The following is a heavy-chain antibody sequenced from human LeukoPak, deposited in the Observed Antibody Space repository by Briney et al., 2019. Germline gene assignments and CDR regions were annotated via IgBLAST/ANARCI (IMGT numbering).Heavy chain of an antibody. J-gene: IGHJ4*02. D-gene: IGHD6-25*01. CDR1: GFTFSSSA. CDR3: AKVGSGGWYFDY. CDR2: LTGSDGNT. Sequence: GGSLRLSCAASGFTFSSSAMSWVRQAPGKGLEWVSGLTGSDGNTYYADSVKGRFTISRDNSKNTLYLQMNSLRAEDTAVFYCAKVGSGGWYFDYWGQGTLVTVSS. V-gene: IGHV3-23*01.